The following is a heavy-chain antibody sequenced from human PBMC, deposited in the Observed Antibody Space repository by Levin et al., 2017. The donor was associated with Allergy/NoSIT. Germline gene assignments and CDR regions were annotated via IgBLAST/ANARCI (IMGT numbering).Heavy chain of an antibody. CDR2: ISGSGGST. J-gene: IGHJ4*02. CDR3: AMRVLRLGEDY. V-gene: IGHV3-23*01. D-gene: IGHD2-21*01. CDR1: GFTFSSYA. Sequence: GESLKISCAASGFTFSSYAMSWVRQAPGKGLEWVSAISGSGGSTYYADSVKGRFTISRDNSKNTLYLQMNSLRAEDTAVYYCAMRVLRLGEDYWGQGTLVTVSS.